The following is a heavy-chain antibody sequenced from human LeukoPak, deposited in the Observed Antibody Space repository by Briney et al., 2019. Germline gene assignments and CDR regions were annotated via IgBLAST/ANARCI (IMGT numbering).Heavy chain of an antibody. D-gene: IGHD3-9*01. CDR2: INHSGST. Sequence: SETLSLTCAVYGGSFSGYYWSWIRQPPGKGLEWIGEINHSGSTNYNPSLKSRVTISVDTSKNQFSLKLSSVTAADTAVYYCARGHPQYYDILTGYYITTANWFDPWGQGTLATVSS. J-gene: IGHJ5*02. V-gene: IGHV4-34*01. CDR1: GGSFSGYY. CDR3: ARGHPQYYDILTGYYITTANWFDP.